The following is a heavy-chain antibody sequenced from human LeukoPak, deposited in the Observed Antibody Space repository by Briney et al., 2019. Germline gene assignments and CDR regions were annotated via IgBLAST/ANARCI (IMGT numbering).Heavy chain of an antibody. CDR1: GLTVSSYS. CDR2: INHNGNVN. V-gene: IGHV3-7*03. CDR3: ARGGGLDV. J-gene: IGHJ6*02. D-gene: IGHD3-16*01. Sequence: PGGSLRLSCVASGLTVSSYSMNWVRQAPGKGLEWVASINHNGNVNYYVDSVKGRFTISRDNAKNSLYLQMSNLRAEDTAVYFCARGGGLDVWGQGATVTVSS.